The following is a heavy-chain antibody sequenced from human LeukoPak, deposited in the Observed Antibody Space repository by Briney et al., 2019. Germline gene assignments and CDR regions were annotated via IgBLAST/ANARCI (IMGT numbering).Heavy chain of an antibody. CDR2: IRQDGNEK. D-gene: IGHD3-3*01. Sequence: AGRSLRLSCAASGFTFSSYWMSWVRQAPGKGLEWVANIRQDGNEKYYVDSVKGRFIISRDNAKNSLYLQINSLRAEDTAVYFCATSKLEWLFNFYYWGQGTLVTVSS. CDR3: ATSKLEWLFNFYY. J-gene: IGHJ4*02. V-gene: IGHV3-7*03. CDR1: GFTFSSYW.